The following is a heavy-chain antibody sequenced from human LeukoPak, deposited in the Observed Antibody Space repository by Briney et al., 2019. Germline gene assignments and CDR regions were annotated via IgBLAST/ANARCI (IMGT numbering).Heavy chain of an antibody. D-gene: IGHD2/OR15-2a*01. CDR3: VRHSIGRRIIDF. Sequence: SETLSLTCAVSGGSFSGYWWTWIRQPPGKGLEWIGEINHSGSTNYNASLRSRVAISVDTSKNQFSLKLNSLTAADTAVYYCVRHSIGRRIIDFWGQGTLVTVSS. J-gene: IGHJ4*02. CDR1: GGSFSGYW. CDR2: INHSGST. V-gene: IGHV4-34*01.